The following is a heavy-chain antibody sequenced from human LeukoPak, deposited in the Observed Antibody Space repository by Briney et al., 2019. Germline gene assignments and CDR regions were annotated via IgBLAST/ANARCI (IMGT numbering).Heavy chain of an antibody. Sequence: GSLRLSCAASGFTMSNNYMSWVRQAPGKGPEWVSVIYVGGITYYTDSVKGRFTISRDDSKNTLHLQMNSLRVDDTAVYYCARDRDYSGSGSPDSWGQGTLVTVSS. CDR1: GFTMSNNY. V-gene: IGHV3-66*01. CDR2: IYVGGIT. CDR3: ARDRDYSGSGSPDS. J-gene: IGHJ4*02. D-gene: IGHD3-10*01.